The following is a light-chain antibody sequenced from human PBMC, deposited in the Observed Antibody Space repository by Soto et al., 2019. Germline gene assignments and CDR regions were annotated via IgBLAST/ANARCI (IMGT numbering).Light chain of an antibody. V-gene: IGLV2-14*03. Sequence: QSALTQPASVSGSPGQSITISCTGTSSDVGAYNYVSWYQHHPGNAPKLMIYDVSNRPSGVSNRFSGCKSGNTASLTISGLQAEDEADYYCSSYTSSSTYVFGTGTKLTVL. J-gene: IGLJ1*01. CDR3: SSYTSSSTYV. CDR2: DVS. CDR1: SSDVGAYNY.